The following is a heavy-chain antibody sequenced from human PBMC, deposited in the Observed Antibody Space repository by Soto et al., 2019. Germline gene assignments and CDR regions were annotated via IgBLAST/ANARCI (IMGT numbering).Heavy chain of an antibody. CDR3: ARLRLAAPTGWYLDL. J-gene: IGHJ2*01. CDR1: GFTFSSYW. V-gene: IGHV3-74*01. Sequence: TGGSLRLSCAASGFTFSSYWMHWVRQAPGKGLVWVSRINSDGSSTSYADSVKGRFTISRDNAKNSLFLDMNNLRGEDTALYYCARLRLAAPTGWYLDLWGPGTLDTVSS. CDR2: INSDGSST. D-gene: IGHD4-17*01.